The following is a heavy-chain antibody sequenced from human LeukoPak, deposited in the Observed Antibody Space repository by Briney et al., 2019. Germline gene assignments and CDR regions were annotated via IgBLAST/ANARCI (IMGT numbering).Heavy chain of an antibody. D-gene: IGHD6-13*01. CDR1: GGSISSYY. CDR3: ARQSRQQLAHSNWFDP. V-gene: IGHV4-59*08. CDR2: IYYSGST. J-gene: IGHJ5*02. Sequence: SETLSLTCTVSGGSISSYYWSWIRQPPGKGLEWIGYIYYSGSTYYNPSLKSRVTISVDTSKNQFSLKLSSVTAADTAVYYCARQSRQQLAHSNWFDPWGQGTLVTVSS.